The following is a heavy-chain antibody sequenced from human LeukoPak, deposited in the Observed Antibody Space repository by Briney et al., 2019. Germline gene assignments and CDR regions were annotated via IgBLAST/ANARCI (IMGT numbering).Heavy chain of an antibody. CDR2: ISYDGSNK. CDR3: ARDEAFDI. Sequence: GGSLRLSCAVSGFNFISYSMNWVRQAPGKGLEWVAVISYDGSNKYYADSVKGRFTISRDNSKNTLYLQMNSLRAEDTAVYYCARDEAFDIWGQGTMVTVSS. CDR1: GFNFISYS. J-gene: IGHJ3*02. V-gene: IGHV3-30*03.